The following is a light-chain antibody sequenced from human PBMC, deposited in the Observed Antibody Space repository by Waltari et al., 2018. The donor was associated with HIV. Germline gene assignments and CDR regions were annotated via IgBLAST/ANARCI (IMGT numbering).Light chain of an antibody. CDR1: DSVANN. CDR2: GAS. V-gene: IGKV3D-15*03. CDR3: QQYSKGLT. Sequence: EILMTQSPVTLSVSPGGRATLSCRASDSVANNFAWFQQPPGRPPRLLIYGASIRASDISDRFSGGGSGTEFTLNINILQSEDSAVYYCQQYSKGLTFGGGTKVEI. J-gene: IGKJ4*01.